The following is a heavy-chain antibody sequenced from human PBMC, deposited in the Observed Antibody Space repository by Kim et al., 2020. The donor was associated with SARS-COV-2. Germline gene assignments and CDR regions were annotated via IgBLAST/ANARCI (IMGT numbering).Heavy chain of an antibody. Sequence: NPSLKSRVTISVDTSKNQFSLKLSSVTAADTAVYYCARKYYDFWSGNIDYWGQGTLVTVSS. D-gene: IGHD3-3*01. V-gene: IGHV4-39*01. J-gene: IGHJ4*02. CDR3: ARKYYDFWSGNIDY.